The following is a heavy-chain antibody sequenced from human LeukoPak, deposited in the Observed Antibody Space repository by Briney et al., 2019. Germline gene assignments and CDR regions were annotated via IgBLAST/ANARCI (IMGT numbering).Heavy chain of an antibody. D-gene: IGHD6-13*01. CDR3: ARDPIRIASDY. J-gene: IGHJ4*02. CDR2: VWYDGSNK. CDR1: GFTFSSYG. V-gene: IGHV3-33*01. Sequence: PGRSLRLSCAASGFTFSSYGMHWVRQAPVKGLEWVAVVWYDGSNKYYADSVKGRFTISRDNSKNTLYLQMNSLGAEDTAVYYCARDPIRIASDYWGQGTLVTVSS.